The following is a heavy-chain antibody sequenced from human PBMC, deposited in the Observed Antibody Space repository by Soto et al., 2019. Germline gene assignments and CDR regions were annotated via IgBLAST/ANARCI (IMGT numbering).Heavy chain of an antibody. V-gene: IGHV3-23*01. D-gene: IGHD3-9*01. CDR1: GFTFSNYA. J-gene: IGHJ4*02. CDR3: AKDGTSGLYYDILTGYYIAGNY. Sequence: PGGSLRLSCAATGFTFSNYAMNWVRQAPGEGLEWVAVISASGGGTQYADSVKGRFTISRDNSKNSLYLQMDSLRAEDTAVYYCAKDGTSGLYYDILTGYYIAGNYWGQGTLVTVSS. CDR2: ISASGGGT.